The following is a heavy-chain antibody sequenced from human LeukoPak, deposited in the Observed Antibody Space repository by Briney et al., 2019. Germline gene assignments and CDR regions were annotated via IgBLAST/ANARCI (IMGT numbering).Heavy chain of an antibody. D-gene: IGHD3-3*02. J-gene: IGHJ4*02. V-gene: IGHV3-30*04. Sequence: PGGSLRLSCAASGFAFSTYPVHWVRQAPGKGLEWVAVISYDGSNKYYADSVKGRFTISRDNSKNTLYLQMNSLRAEDTAVYYCAKVILGTKRLTPFDYWGQGTLVTVSS. CDR3: AKVILGTKRLTPFDY. CDR1: GFAFSTYP. CDR2: ISYDGSNK.